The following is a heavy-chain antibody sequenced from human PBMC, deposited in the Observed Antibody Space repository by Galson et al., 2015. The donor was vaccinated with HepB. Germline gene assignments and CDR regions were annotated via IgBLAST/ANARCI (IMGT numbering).Heavy chain of an antibody. CDR3: ARDLDEATVTTHFGY. D-gene: IGHD4-17*01. CDR1: GFTFSSYS. V-gene: IGHV3-48*01. Sequence: SLRLSCAASGFTFSSYSMNWVRQAPGKGLEWVSYISSSSSTIYYADSVKGRFTISRDNAKNSLYLQMNSLRAEDTAVYYCARDLDEATVTTHFGYWGQGTLVTVSS. J-gene: IGHJ4*02. CDR2: ISSSSSTI.